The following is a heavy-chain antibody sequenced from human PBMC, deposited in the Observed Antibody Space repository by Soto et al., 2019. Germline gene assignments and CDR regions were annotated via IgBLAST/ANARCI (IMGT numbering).Heavy chain of an antibody. V-gene: IGHV1-69*13. CDR2: IIPIFGTA. Sequence: ASVKVSCKASGGTFSSYAISWVRQAPGQGLEWMGGIIPIFGTANYAQKFQGRVTITADESTSTAYMELSSLRSEDTAVYYCAMGLMGVAGEPFDYWGQGTLVTVSS. CDR3: AMGLMGVAGEPFDY. J-gene: IGHJ4*02. D-gene: IGHD6-19*01. CDR1: GGTFSSYA.